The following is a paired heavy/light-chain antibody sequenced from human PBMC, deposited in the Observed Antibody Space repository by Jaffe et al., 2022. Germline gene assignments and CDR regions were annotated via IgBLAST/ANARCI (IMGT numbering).Light chain of an antibody. CDR2: DAS. CDR1: QDISNY. CDR3: QQYDNLPELT. J-gene: IGKJ4*01. V-gene: IGKV1-33*01. Sequence: DIQMTQSPSSLSASVGDRVTITCQASQDISNYLNWYQQKPGKAPKLLIYDASNLETGVPSRFSGSGSGTDFTFTISSLQPEDIATYYCQQYDNLPELTFGGGTKVEIK.
Heavy chain of an antibody. CDR2: ISGSGGST. J-gene: IGHJ4*02. CDR1: GFTFSSYA. CDR3: AKDNGYDSSGYWGPDCFDY. Sequence: EVQLLESGGGLVQPGGSLRLSCAASGFTFSSYAMSWVRQAPGKGLEWVSAISGSGGSTYYADSVKGRFTISRDNSKNTLYLQMNSLRAEDTAVYYCAKDNGYDSSGYWGPDCFDYWGQGTLVTVSS. V-gene: IGHV3-23*01. D-gene: IGHD3-22*01.